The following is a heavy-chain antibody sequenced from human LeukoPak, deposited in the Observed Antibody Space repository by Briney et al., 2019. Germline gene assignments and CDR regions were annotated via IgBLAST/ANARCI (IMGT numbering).Heavy chain of an antibody. V-gene: IGHV4-59*01. CDR2: IYYSGST. Sequence: SETLSLTCTVSGGSISSYYWSWIRQPPGKGLEWIGYIYYSGSTNYNPSLKSRVTISVDTSKNQFSLKLSSVTAADTAVYYCARVSGSYAEDYWGQGTLVTVSS. CDR1: GGSISSYY. J-gene: IGHJ4*02. D-gene: IGHD1-26*01. CDR3: ARVSGSYAEDY.